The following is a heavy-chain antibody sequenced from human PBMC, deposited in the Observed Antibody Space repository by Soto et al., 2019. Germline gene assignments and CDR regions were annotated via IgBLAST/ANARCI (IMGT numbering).Heavy chain of an antibody. CDR2: ISGSGGST. D-gene: IGHD3-16*02. Sequence: GGSLRLSCAASGCTFSSYAMSWGRQAPGKELEWVSAISGSGGSTYYADSVKGRFTISRDNSKNTLYLQMNSLRAEDTAVYYCANDRRGVSLDGWAKGTLVTVDS. CDR1: GCTFSSYA. J-gene: IGHJ4*02. V-gene: IGHV3-23*01. CDR3: ANDRRGVSLDG.